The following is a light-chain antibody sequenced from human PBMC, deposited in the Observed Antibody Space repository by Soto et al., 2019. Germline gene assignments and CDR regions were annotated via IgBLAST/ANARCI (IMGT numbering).Light chain of an antibody. CDR2: AAS. CDR1: QSVRSNF. Sequence: IVLTQSPGTLSLSPGERATPSCRASQSVRSNFLAWYQQKPGQAPRLLIYAASSRATGIPDRFSGSGSGTDFTLTVSRLEPEDFAVYYCQQYGSSPETFGQGTKVDIK. V-gene: IGKV3-20*01. CDR3: QQYGSSPET. J-gene: IGKJ1*01.